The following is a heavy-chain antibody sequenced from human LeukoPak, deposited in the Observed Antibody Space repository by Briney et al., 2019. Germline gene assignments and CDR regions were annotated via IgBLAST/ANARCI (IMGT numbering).Heavy chain of an antibody. D-gene: IGHD6-19*01. Sequence: PSETLSLTCAVHGGSFSGYYWSWIRQPPGKGLEWIGEINHSGSTNYNPSLKSRVTISVDTSKNQFSLKLSSVTAADTAVYYCARGRGSGWYRTNDYWGQGTLVTVSS. V-gene: IGHV4-34*01. J-gene: IGHJ4*02. CDR3: ARGRGSGWYRTNDY. CDR1: GGSFSGYY. CDR2: INHSGST.